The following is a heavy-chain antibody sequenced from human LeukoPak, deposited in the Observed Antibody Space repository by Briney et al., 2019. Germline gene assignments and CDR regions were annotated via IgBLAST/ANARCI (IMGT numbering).Heavy chain of an antibody. J-gene: IGHJ4*02. Sequence: PSETLSLTCTVSGGSISSSSYYWGWIRQPPGKGLEWFGSIYYGGSPYYNPSLKSRVTISVDTSKNQFSLKLSSVTAADTAVYYCARLIGNYYDSSGYSYGAWGQGTLVTVSS. V-gene: IGHV4-39*01. CDR1: GGSISSSSYY. CDR2: IYYGGSP. D-gene: IGHD3-22*01. CDR3: ARLIGNYYDSSGYSYGA.